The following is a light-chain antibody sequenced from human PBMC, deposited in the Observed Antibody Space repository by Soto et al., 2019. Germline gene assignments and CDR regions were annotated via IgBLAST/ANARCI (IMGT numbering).Light chain of an antibody. CDR3: AAWDDNLSGL. V-gene: IGLV1-47*01. Sequence: QSVLTQPPSASGTPGQTVTISCSGSSSNIGSNFVYWYQQLPGTAPKLLIYRNNQRPSGVPDRFSGSKSGTSASLAISGLRSEDEADYYCAAWDDNLSGLFGGGTKLTVL. CDR2: RNN. CDR1: SSNIGSNF. J-gene: IGLJ2*01.